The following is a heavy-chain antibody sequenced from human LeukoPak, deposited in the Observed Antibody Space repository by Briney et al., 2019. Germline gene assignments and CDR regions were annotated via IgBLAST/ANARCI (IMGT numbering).Heavy chain of an antibody. D-gene: IGHD3-3*01. CDR1: GYTFSDYY. CDR3: ARDGDIDAFDM. CDR2: MSCKSGDT. J-gene: IGHJ3*02. Sequence: ASVKVSCKASGYTFSDYYMHWVRQAPGQGLEWMGWMSCKSGDTHYAQKFQGRVTMTRDTSISTAYMELNSLRSDDTAVYYCARDGDIDAFDMWGQGTMVTVST. V-gene: IGHV1-2*02.